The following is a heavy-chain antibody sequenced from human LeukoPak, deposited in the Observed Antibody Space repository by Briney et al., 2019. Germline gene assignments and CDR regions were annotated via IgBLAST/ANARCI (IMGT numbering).Heavy chain of an antibody. Sequence: GGSLRLSCAASGFTFSSYAMHWVRQAPGKGLEWVAVISYDGSNKYYADSVKGRFTISRDNSKNTLYLQMNSLRAEDTAVYYCAKSLYGFTMVRGVLDYWGQGTLVTVSS. D-gene: IGHD3-10*01. CDR3: AKSLYGFTMVRGVLDY. CDR1: GFTFSSYA. J-gene: IGHJ4*02. CDR2: ISYDGSNK. V-gene: IGHV3-30-3*02.